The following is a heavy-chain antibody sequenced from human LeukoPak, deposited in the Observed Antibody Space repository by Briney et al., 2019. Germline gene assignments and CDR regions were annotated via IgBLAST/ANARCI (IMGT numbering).Heavy chain of an antibody. V-gene: IGHV3-11*01. CDR3: ARDGRAGPNYFDY. D-gene: IGHD6-19*01. J-gene: IGHJ4*02. CDR1: GFTFSDYY. CDR2: ISSSGGTI. Sequence: GGSLRLSCAASGFTFSDYYMSWIRQAPGKGLEWVSYISSSGGTIYYADSVKGRFTISRDNAKNSLYLQMNSLRAEDTAVYYCARDGRAGPNYFDYWGQGTLVTVSS.